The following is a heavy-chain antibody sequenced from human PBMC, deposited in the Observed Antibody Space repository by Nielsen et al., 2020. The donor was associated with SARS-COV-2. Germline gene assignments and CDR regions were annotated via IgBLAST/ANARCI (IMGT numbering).Heavy chain of an antibody. Sequence: ASVKVSCKASGYTFTSYDINWVRQATGQGLEWMGWMNPNSGNTGYAQKFQGRVTMTTDTSTSTAYMELRSLRSDDTAVYYCARGVEMVYAPTGAGYWGQGTLVTVSS. CDR1: GYTFTSYD. V-gene: IGHV1-8*01. D-gene: IGHD2-8*01. CDR2: MNPNSGNT. J-gene: IGHJ4*02. CDR3: ARGVEMVYAPTGAGY.